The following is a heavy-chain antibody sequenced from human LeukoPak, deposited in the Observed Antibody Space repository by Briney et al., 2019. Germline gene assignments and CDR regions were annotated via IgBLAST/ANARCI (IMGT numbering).Heavy chain of an antibody. D-gene: IGHD2-2*01. CDR2: IYYSGST. Sequence: SETLSLTCAVYGGSFSGYYWSWIRQPPGKGLEWIGSIYYSGSTYYNPSLKSRVTISVDTSKNQFSLKLSSVTAADTAVYYCARLEYCSSTSCYGGEPGAFDIWGQGTMVTVSS. V-gene: IGHV4-34*01. CDR1: GGSFSGYY. CDR3: ARLEYCSSTSCYGGEPGAFDI. J-gene: IGHJ3*02.